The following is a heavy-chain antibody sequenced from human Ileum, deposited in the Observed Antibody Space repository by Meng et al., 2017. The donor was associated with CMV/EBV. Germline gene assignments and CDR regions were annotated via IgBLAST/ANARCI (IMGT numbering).Heavy chain of an antibody. V-gene: IGHV4-4*08. J-gene: IGHJ4*02. CDR2: YSSSGDN. CDR3: ARAHVIPNGNYMFDY. D-gene: IGHD1-7*01. CDR1: NGPFNIYY. Sequence: QVHLQESGPGLVKPSETLSLPCSVSNGPFNIYYWSWFRQSPGKGLKFIAYYSSSGDNNYNPPLRSRVAISIDTTKEHFSLRLTSVTAADTAVYYCARAHVIPNGNYMFDYWGQGALVTVSS.